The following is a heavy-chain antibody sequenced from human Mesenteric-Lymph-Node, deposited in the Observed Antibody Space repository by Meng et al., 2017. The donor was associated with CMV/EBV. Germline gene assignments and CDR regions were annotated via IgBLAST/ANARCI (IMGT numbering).Heavy chain of an antibody. CDR1: GFTFSSYW. V-gene: IGHV3-74*03. CDR3: ARSSLTAAGTCLFDN. D-gene: IGHD6-13*01. CDR2: INIDGTTT. J-gene: IGHJ4*02. Sequence: GGSLRLSCAASGFTFSSYWMHWVRQTPGKGLVWVSRINIDGTTTTYADSVKGRFTISRDNAKNTLYLQMNSLRDEDTAVYFCARSSLTAAGTCLFDNWGQGVLVTVSS.